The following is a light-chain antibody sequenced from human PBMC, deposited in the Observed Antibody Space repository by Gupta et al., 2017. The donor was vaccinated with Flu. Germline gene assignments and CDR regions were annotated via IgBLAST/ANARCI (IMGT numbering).Light chain of an antibody. CDR2: DAS. V-gene: IGKV3-15*01. CDR1: QSISNN. CDR3: HQYNDWPPGPFT. J-gene: IGKJ3*01. Sequence: EAVMTQFPATLSVSPGERVTLLCRASQSISNNLAWYQQKPGQAPRLLNFDASTRATGSAARFTGSGSGVECTLTINSLQSEDFAVYCCHQYNDWPPGPFTFGPGTKVDIK.